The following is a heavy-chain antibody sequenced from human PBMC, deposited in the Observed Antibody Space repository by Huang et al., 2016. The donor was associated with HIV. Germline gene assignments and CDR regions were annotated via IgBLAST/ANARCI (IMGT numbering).Heavy chain of an antibody. J-gene: IGHJ4*02. V-gene: IGHV3-23*01. D-gene: IGHD5-18*01. Sequence: EVQLLESGGGLVQPGGSQRLSCIASGFTFSNYAMSWVRQAPGKGLEWVSAISGSGGRTYYADSVKGRFTISRDNFKNTLYLQMNSLRAEDTAVYYCAEEVSGYSYGIDYWGQGTLVTVSS. CDR3: AEEVSGYSYGIDY. CDR1: GFTFSNYA. CDR2: ISGSGGRT.